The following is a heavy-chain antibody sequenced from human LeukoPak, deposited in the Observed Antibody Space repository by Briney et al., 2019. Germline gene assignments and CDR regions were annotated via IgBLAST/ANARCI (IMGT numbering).Heavy chain of an antibody. V-gene: IGHV4-34*01. CDR2: INHSGST. CDR3: ANSLVAAEDY. CDR1: GGSFSGYY. J-gene: IGHJ4*02. Sequence: SETLSLTCAVYGGSFSGYYWSWIRPPPGKGLEWIGEINHSGSTNYNPSLKSRVTISVDTSKNQFSLKLSSVTAADTAVYYCANSLVAAEDYWGQGTLVTVSS. D-gene: IGHD2-15*01.